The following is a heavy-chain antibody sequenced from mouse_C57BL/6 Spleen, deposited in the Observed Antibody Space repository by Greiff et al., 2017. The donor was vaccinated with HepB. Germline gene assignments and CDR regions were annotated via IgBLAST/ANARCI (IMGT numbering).Heavy chain of an antibody. CDR2: ISSGSSTI. J-gene: IGHJ4*01. V-gene: IGHV5-17*01. Sequence: DVKLQESGGGLVKPGGSLKLSCAASGFTFSDYGMHWVRQAPEKGLEWVAYISSGSSTIYYADTVKGRFTISRDNAKNTLFLQMTSLRSEDTAMYYCARTLLLFPDAMDYWGQGTSVTVSS. D-gene: IGHD6-1*01. CDR1: GFTFSDYG. CDR3: ARTLLLFPDAMDY.